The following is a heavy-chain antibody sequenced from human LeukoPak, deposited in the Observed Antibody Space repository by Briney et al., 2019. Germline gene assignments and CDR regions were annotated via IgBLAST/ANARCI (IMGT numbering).Heavy chain of an antibody. J-gene: IGHJ5*02. D-gene: IGHD3-10*01. Sequence: SGPTLVKPTQTLTLTCTFSGFSLSTSGVGVGWIRQPPGKALEWLALIYWNDDKRYSPSLKSRLTITKDTSKNQVVLTMTNMDPVDTATYYCAHRPSLSIWFGENWFDPWGQGTLVAVSS. CDR1: GFSLSTSGVG. V-gene: IGHV2-5*01. CDR2: IYWNDDK. CDR3: AHRPSLSIWFGENWFDP.